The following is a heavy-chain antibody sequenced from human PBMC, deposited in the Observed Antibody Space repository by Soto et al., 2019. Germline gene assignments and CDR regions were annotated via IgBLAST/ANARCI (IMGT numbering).Heavy chain of an antibody. J-gene: IGHJ6*02. V-gene: IGHV3-11*01. CDR2: ISSSGSTI. CDR1: GFTFSDYY. Sequence: QVQLVESGGGLVKPGGSLRLSCAASGFTFSDYYMSWIRQAPGKGLEWVSYISSSGSTIYYADSVKGRFTISRDNAKNSLDLQMNSLGAEGTAGDYWARPYGLGSYFGYYYGMDVWGQGTTVTVSS. D-gene: IGHD3-10*01. CDR3: ARPYGLGSYFGYYYGMDV.